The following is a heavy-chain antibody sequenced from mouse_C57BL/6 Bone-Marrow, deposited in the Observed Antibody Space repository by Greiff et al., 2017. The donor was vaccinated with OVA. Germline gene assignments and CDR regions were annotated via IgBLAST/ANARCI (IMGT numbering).Heavy chain of an antibody. CDR2: IDPNSGGT. J-gene: IGHJ4*01. V-gene: IGHV1-62-3*01. Sequence: QVQLKQSGAELVKPGASVKLSCKASGYTFTSYWMHWVKQRPGRGLEWIGRIDPNSGGTKYNEKFKSKATLTVDKPSSTAYMQLNSLTSEDSAVYYCARSVTTVVATEAMDYWGQGTSVTVSS. D-gene: IGHD1-1*01. CDR3: ARSVTTVVATEAMDY. CDR1: GYTFTSYW.